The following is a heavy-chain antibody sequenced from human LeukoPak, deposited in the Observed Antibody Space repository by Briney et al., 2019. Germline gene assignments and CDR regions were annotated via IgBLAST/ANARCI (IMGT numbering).Heavy chain of an antibody. CDR3: ARGRQPGYCSSTSCYSGGYYMDV. CDR2: INHSGST. J-gene: IGHJ6*03. V-gene: IGHV4-34*01. CDR1: GFTFSTYS. Sequence: ESLRLSCAASGFTFSTYSMNWVRQAPGKGLEWIGEINHSGSTNYNPSLKSRVTISVDTSKNQFSLKLSSVTAADTAVYYCARGRQPGYCSSTSCYSGGYYMDVWGKGTTVTVSS. D-gene: IGHD2-2*02.